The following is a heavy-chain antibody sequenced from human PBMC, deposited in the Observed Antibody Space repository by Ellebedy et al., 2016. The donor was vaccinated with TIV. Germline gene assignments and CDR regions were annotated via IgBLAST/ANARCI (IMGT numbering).Heavy chain of an antibody. CDR3: ARDCNSSGCPRDV. CDR1: GFTFGTYS. J-gene: IGHJ6*02. Sequence: GESLKISCAASGFTFGTYSMIWVRQAPGKGLKWVSYINSISSVIYYADSVKGRFTISRDNAKNSLYLQMNSLRAEDTGVYYCARDCNSSGCPRDVWGQGTTVTVSS. CDR2: INSISSVI. V-gene: IGHV3-48*04. D-gene: IGHD2/OR15-2a*01.